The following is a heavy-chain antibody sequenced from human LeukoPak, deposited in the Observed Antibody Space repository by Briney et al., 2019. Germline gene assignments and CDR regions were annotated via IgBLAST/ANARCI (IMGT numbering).Heavy chain of an antibody. V-gene: IGHV1-18*01. Sequence: ASVKVSCKASGGTFSSYAISWVRQAPGQGLEWIGWISVYNGNTNYTQKLQDRVTMTTDVSTHTAYKELRSLRSDDTAVYYCTSGDRYFDSTFDYWGRGTLVTVSS. D-gene: IGHD3-22*01. CDR1: GGTFSSYA. CDR3: TSGDRYFDSTFDY. CDR2: ISVYNGNT. J-gene: IGHJ4*02.